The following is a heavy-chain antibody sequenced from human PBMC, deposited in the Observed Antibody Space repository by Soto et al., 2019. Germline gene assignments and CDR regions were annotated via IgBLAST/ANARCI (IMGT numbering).Heavy chain of an antibody. CDR1: GGTFSSYA. Sequence: ASVKVSCKASGGTFSSYAISWVRQAPGQGLEWMGGIIPIFGTANYAQKFQGRVTITADESTSTAYMELSSLRSEDTAAYYCARPGLCSGRTDYYYYGMDVWGQGTTVTVSS. J-gene: IGHJ6*02. V-gene: IGHV1-69*13. CDR3: ARPGLCSGRTDYYYYGMDV. CDR2: IIPIFGTA. D-gene: IGHD2-15*01.